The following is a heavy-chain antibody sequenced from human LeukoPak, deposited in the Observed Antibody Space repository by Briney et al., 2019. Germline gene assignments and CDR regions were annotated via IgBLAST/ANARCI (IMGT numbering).Heavy chain of an antibody. CDR1: GVSISTAY. Sequence: SETLSLTRTVSGVSISTAYWTWVRQSPGKGLEWIGYIHYSGSTTYHPSLESRVTISLDTSKNQIFLKLTSVTSADAAVYYCARDAGATAYWGQGALVTVSS. D-gene: IGHD4/OR15-4a*01. V-gene: IGHV4-59*01. CDR2: IHYSGST. CDR3: ARDAGATAY. J-gene: IGHJ4*02.